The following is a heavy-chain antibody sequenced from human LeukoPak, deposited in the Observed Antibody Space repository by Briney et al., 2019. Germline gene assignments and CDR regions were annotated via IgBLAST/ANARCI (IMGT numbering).Heavy chain of an antibody. D-gene: IGHD3-3*01. J-gene: IGHJ4*02. V-gene: IGHV3-30-3*01. CDR2: ISYDGSNK. CDR3: ARVFLLEASYFDY. CDR1: GFTFSSYA. Sequence: GGSLRLSCAASGFTFSSYAMHWVRQAPGKGLEWVAVISYDGSNKYYADSVKGRFTISRDNSKNTLYLQMNSLRAEDTAVYYCARVFLLEASYFDYWGQGTLVTVSS.